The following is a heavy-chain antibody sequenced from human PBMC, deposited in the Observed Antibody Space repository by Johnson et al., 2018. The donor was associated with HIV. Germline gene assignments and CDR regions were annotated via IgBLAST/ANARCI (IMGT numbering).Heavy chain of an antibody. J-gene: IGHJ3*02. CDR2: ISWNIGSI. V-gene: IGHV3-9*01. CDR3: AKDRGSGDVFDI. CDR1: GFTFSSYA. Sequence: VQLVESGGGVVQPGRSLRLSCAASGFTFSSYAMHWVRQAPGKGLERVSGISWNIGSIGYAYSVKGRFTISRDNSKNTLYLQMNSLRAEDTAVYYCAKDRGSGDVFDIWGQGTMVTVSS. D-gene: IGHD1-26*01.